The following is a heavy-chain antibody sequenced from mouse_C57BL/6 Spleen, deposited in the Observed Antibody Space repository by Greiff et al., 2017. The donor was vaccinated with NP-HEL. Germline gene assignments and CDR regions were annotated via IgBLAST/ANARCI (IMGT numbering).Heavy chain of an antibody. D-gene: IGHD1-1*01. J-gene: IGHJ4*01. CDR3: ARPRGSRHYYAMDY. V-gene: IGHV5-4*03. Sequence: EVKLQESGGGLVKPGGSLKLSCAASGFTFSSYAMSWVRQTPEKRLEWVATISDGGSYTYYPDNVKGRFTISRDNAKNNLYLQMSHLKSEDTAMYYCARPRGSRHYYAMDYWGQGTSVTVSS. CDR2: ISDGGSYT. CDR1: GFTFSSYA.